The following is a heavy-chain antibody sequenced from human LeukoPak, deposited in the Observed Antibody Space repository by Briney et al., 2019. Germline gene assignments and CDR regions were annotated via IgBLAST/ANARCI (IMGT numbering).Heavy chain of an antibody. CDR3: ARGGRLGFDP. V-gene: IGHV4-59*01. CDR2: IYYSGST. J-gene: IGHJ5*02. D-gene: IGHD3-16*01. Sequence: SETLSLTCTVSGGSISSNYWSWLRQPPGKGLEWIGYIYYSGSTNYNPSLKSQVTISVDTSKNQFSLKLSSVTAADTAVYYCARGGRLGFDPWGQGTLVTVSS. CDR1: GGSISSNY.